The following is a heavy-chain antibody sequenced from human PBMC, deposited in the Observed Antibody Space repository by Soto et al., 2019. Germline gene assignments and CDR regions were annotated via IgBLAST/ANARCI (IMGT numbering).Heavy chain of an antibody. D-gene: IGHD2-21*02. V-gene: IGHV1-69*13. J-gene: IGHJ4*02. CDR3: AREAAYCGGDCSNFDY. Sequence: ASVKVSCKASGGTFSSYAISWVRQAPGQGLEWMGGIILIFGTANYAQKFQGRVTITADECTSTAYMELSSLRSEDTAVYYCAREAAYCGGDCSNFDYWGQGTLVTVSS. CDR1: GGTFSSYA. CDR2: IILIFGTA.